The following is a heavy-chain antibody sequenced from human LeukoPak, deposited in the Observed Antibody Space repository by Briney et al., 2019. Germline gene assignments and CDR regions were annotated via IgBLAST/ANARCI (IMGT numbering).Heavy chain of an antibody. D-gene: IGHD6-13*01. V-gene: IGHV3-73*01. Sequence: GGSLRLSCAASGFTFSGSAMHWVRQASGKGLEWVGRIRSKANSYATAYAASVKGRFTISRDDSKNTAYLQMNSLRAEDTAIYYCARVGGEQQFMGFDYWGQGSLVTVSS. J-gene: IGHJ4*02. CDR3: ARVGGEQQFMGFDY. CDR1: GFTFSGSA. CDR2: IRSKANSYAT.